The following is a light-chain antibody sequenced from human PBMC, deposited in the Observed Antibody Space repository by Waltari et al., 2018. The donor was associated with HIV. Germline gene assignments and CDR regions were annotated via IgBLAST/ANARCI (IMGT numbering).Light chain of an antibody. J-gene: IGLJ1*01. Sequence: QSVLTQPPSASGTLGQSVTISCPGSSSHVGSKTVSCFQQVSGTAPKLLIYRDYQRRSGIPERFSGSKSGASASLTIRGLRSEDEADYYCVAWDDSLSGYVFGTGTKVSVL. V-gene: IGLV1-47*01. CDR2: RDY. CDR1: SSHVGSKT. CDR3: VAWDDSLSGYV.